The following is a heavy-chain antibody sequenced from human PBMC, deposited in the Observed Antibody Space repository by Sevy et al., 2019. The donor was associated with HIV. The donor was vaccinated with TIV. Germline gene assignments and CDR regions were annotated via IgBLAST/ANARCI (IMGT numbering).Heavy chain of an antibody. J-gene: IGHJ4*02. Sequence: GGSLRLSCAASGFTFADHAFHWVRQAPGKGLEWVAIISFDGRNKRLAESVKGRFTISRDNSKNTVYLRMISLRPEDTAVCYCARDHCTDGACFRSGYFDYWGQGTLVTVSS. V-gene: IGHV3-30*04. CDR1: GFTFADHA. D-gene: IGHD2-8*01. CDR3: ARDHCTDGACFRSGYFDY. CDR2: ISFDGRNK.